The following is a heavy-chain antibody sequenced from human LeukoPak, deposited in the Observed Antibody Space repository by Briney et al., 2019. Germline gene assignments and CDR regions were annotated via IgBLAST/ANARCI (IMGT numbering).Heavy chain of an antibody. J-gene: IGHJ4*02. Sequence: GGSLRLSCAASGFSFRSYAMSWVRQAPGKGLEWVSAISGSGVSTNYADSVKGRFTISRDNSQNTVYLQMNSLKVEATAVYYCAKVSSSGWYANFDYWGQGTLVTVSS. CDR2: ISGSGVST. V-gene: IGHV3-23*01. D-gene: IGHD6-19*01. CDR3: AKVSSSGWYANFDY. CDR1: GFSFRSYA.